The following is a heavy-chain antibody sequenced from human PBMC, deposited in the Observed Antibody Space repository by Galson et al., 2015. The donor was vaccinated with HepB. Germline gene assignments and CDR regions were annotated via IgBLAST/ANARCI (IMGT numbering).Heavy chain of an antibody. CDR2: MSSSGKTM. Sequence: SLRLSCAASGFNFSDYYMSWIRQAPGKGLEWVSYMSSSGKTMYYADSVKGRFTISRDNAKNSLYLQMNSLRAEDTAVYFCARYFYESSGYPGGFDYWGQGTLVTVSS. D-gene: IGHD3-22*01. J-gene: IGHJ4*02. V-gene: IGHV3-11*01. CDR3: ARYFYESSGYPGGFDY. CDR1: GFNFSDYY.